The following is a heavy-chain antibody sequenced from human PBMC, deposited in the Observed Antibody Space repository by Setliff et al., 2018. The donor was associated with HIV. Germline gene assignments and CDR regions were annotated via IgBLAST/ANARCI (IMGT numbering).Heavy chain of an antibody. D-gene: IGHD2-8*02. CDR2: INHSGRT. Sequence: SETLSLTCAVYGGSFSDNYWSRIRQSPGKGLEWIGEINHSGRTKYSPSLRSRVSISVDTSKTQFSLKLSSVTAADTAVYYCARFSSTYWYSIFRNYYYHMDVWGKGTTVTVSS. CDR3: ARFSSTYWYSIFRNYYYHMDV. V-gene: IGHV4-34*01. CDR1: GGSFSDNY. J-gene: IGHJ6*03.